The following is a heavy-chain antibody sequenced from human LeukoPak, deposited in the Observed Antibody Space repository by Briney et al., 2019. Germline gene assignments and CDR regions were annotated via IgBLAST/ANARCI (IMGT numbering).Heavy chain of an antibody. CDR1: GFTFDDYA. Sequence: GRSLRLSCAASGFTFDDYAMHWVRQAPGKGQEWVSTISWNSGTIGYADSVKGRFTISRDNAKNSLYLQMNSLRAEDTALYYCARRSGNYYFDYWGQGTLVTVSS. D-gene: IGHD1-26*01. V-gene: IGHV3-9*01. CDR3: ARRSGNYYFDY. CDR2: ISWNSGTI. J-gene: IGHJ4*02.